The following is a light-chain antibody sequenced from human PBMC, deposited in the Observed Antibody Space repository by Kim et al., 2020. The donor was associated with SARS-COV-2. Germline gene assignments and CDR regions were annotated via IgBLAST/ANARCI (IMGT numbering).Light chain of an antibody. CDR2: GVS. V-gene: IGKV3-20*01. CDR3: QQYGSSRGT. J-gene: IGKJ2*01. CDR1: QSVARNY. Sequence: LSPGERATLSCRASQSVARNYFAWYQQKPGQPPRLLIYGVSSRATDIPDRFSGSGSGTDFTLIINRLEPEDVAVYYCQQYGSSRGTFGQGTKLEI.